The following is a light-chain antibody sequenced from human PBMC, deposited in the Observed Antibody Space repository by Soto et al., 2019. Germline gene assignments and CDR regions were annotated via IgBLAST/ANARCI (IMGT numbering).Light chain of an antibody. CDR1: QGISNY. Sequence: DIQMTRSPSSLSTSVGDRVTITCRASQGISNYLAWYQQKPGKVPKLLIYAASTLQSGVPSRFSGSGSGTDFTLTISSLQPEDVATYYCQKYNSAPWTFGQGTNVEIK. CDR3: QKYNSAPWT. J-gene: IGKJ1*01. CDR2: AAS. V-gene: IGKV1-27*01.